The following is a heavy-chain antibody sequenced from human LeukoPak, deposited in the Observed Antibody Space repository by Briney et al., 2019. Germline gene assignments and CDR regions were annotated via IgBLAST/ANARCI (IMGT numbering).Heavy chain of an antibody. J-gene: IGHJ4*02. CDR3: ARGLAMLYNY. D-gene: IGHD2-8*01. CDR1: GFTFSSYS. Sequence: GGSLRLSCAASGFTFSSYSMNWVRQAPGRGLEWVSSISSSSSYIYYADSVKGRFTISRDNAKNSLYLQMNSLRAEDTAVYYCARGLAMLYNYWGQGTLVTVSS. V-gene: IGHV3-21*01. CDR2: ISSSSSYI.